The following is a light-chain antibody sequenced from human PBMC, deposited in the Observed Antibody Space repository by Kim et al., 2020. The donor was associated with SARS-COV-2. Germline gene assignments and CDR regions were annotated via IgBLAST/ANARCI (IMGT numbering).Light chain of an antibody. CDR1: SSDIGAYYY. V-gene: IGLV2-14*03. CDR3: SSYTSISTVV. CDR2: DVS. J-gene: IGLJ2*01. Sequence: GQSITISCTGTSSDIGAYYYVAWYQQHPGKVPKLIIFDVSNRPSGVSTRFSGSKSGNTASLTISGLQAEDEANYYCSSYTSISTVVFGGGTKVTVL.